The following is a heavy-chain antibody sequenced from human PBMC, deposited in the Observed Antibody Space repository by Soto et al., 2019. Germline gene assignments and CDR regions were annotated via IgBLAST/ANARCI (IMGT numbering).Heavy chain of an antibody. CDR2: INHSGST. J-gene: IGHJ4*02. Sequence: SETLSLTCAVYGGSFSGYYWTWIRQPPGTGLEWIGEINHSGSTYYNPSLKSRVTISVDTSKNQFSLKLSSVTAADTAVYYCARPGNYGSGSYLYYLDYWGQGTLVTAPQ. CDR1: GGSFSGYY. V-gene: IGHV4-34*01. D-gene: IGHD3-10*01. CDR3: ARPGNYGSGSYLYYLDY.